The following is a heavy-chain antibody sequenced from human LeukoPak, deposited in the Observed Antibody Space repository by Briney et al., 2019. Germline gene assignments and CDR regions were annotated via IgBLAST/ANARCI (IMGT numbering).Heavy chain of an antibody. V-gene: IGHV3-30*03. CDR3: AREKVDSGYTAYAGAY. CDR1: GFTFSSYG. Sequence: GGSLRLSCAASGFTFSSYGMHWVRQAPGKGLEWVAVISYDGSIKLYADSVKGRFTISRDSSKNTLNLQMNDLRAEDTAVYYCAREKVDSGYTAYAGAYWGQGTLVTVSS. J-gene: IGHJ4*02. D-gene: IGHD5-12*01. CDR2: ISYDGSIK.